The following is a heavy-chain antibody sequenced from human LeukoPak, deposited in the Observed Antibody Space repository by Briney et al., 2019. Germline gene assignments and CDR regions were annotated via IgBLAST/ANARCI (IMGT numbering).Heavy chain of an antibody. CDR3: ARDPAKLGTFDS. D-gene: IGHD7-27*01. Sequence: GGSLRLSCAASGFTFSSYAMNWVRQAPGKGLEWVSSISSSSGHIYHADSVKGRFTISRDNAKNSLYLQMDSLRAEDTAVYYCARDPAKLGTFDSWGQGTLVTVSS. J-gene: IGHJ4*02. CDR1: GFTFSSYA. CDR2: ISSSSGHI. V-gene: IGHV3-21*01.